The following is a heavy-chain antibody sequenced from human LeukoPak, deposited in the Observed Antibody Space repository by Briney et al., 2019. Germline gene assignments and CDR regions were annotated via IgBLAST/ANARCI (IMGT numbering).Heavy chain of an antibody. Sequence: ASVKVSCKASGGTFSSYAISWVRQAPGQGLEWMGGVIPIFGTANYAQKFQGRVTITTDASTSTAYMELSSLRSEDTAVYYCARDRNPYYDFWSGYFFDPWGQGTLVTVSS. CDR2: VIPIFGTA. D-gene: IGHD3-3*01. CDR3: ARDRNPYYDFWSGYFFDP. CDR1: GGTFSSYA. V-gene: IGHV1-69*05. J-gene: IGHJ5*02.